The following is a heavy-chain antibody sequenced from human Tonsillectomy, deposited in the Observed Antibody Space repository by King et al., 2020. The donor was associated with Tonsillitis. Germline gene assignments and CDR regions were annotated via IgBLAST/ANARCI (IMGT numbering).Heavy chain of an antibody. V-gene: IGHV3-53*01. CDR3: ARGWTIRCFDY. D-gene: IGHD2-15*01. CDR2: IYSGGRT. CDR1: GFTVSSNY. Sequence: VQLVESGGGLIQPGGSLRLSCAASGFTVSSNYMSWVRQTPGKGLEWVSVIYSGGRTYYADSVKGRFTISRDNSKNTLYLQMNSLRAEDTAVYYCARGWTIRCFDYWGQGTLVTVSS. J-gene: IGHJ4*02.